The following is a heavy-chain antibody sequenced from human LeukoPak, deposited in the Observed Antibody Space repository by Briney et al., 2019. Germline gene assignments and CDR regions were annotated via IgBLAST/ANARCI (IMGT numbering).Heavy chain of an antibody. CDR2: ISGSGGST. J-gene: IGHJ4*02. V-gene: IGHV3-23*01. CDR3: AKGDSSGPWPYYFDY. Sequence: GGCLRLSCAASGFTFSSYAMSWVRQAPGKGLEWVSAISGSGGSTYYADSVKGRFTISRDNSKNTLYLQMNSLRAEDTAAYNFAKGDSSGPWPYYFDYWGQGTLVTVGS. D-gene: IGHD6-19*01. CDR1: GFTFSSYA.